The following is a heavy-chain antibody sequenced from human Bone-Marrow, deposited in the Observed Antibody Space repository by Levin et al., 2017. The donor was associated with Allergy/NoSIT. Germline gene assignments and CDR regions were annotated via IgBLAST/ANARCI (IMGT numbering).Heavy chain of an antibody. D-gene: IGHD1/OR15-1a*01. CDR3: ARRLSGTYPGGTHPFDY. CDR2: FSSTGGST. CDR1: GFTFRSYA. V-gene: IGHV3-23*01. Sequence: PSQTLSLTCAASGFTFRSYAMSWVRQAPGKGLEWVSGFSSTGGSTYYADSVKGRFTISRDNSKSTLYLQMNSLRVEDTAVYSCARRLSGTYPGGTHPFDYWGQGTLVTVSS. J-gene: IGHJ4*02.